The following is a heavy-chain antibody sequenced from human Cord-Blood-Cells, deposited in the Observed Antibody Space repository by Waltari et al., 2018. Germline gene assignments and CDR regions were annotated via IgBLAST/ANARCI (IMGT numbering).Heavy chain of an antibody. V-gene: IGHV4-39*01. CDR1: GGSISSSSYY. D-gene: IGHD6-13*01. Sequence: QLQLQESGPGLVKPSETLSLTCTVSGGSISSSSYYWGWIRQPPGKGLEWIGSIYYSGSTYYNPSLKSRVTISVDTSKNQFSLKLSSVTAADTAVYYCASGWYSSSWYDAEYFQHWGQGTLVTVS. J-gene: IGHJ1*01. CDR2: IYYSGST. CDR3: ASGWYSSSWYDAEYFQH.